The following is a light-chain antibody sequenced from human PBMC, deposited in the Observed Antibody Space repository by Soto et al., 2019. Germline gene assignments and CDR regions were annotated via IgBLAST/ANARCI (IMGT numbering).Light chain of an antibody. CDR3: QQLNSYPWT. Sequence: DIQMTQSPSSLSASVGDRVTITCRASQSISRYLNWYQQKPGKAPNLLIYVASSLQSEVPSRFSGSGSGTDFTLTISSLQPEDFATYYCQQLNSYPWTFGQGTKVDIK. V-gene: IGKV1-39*01. J-gene: IGKJ1*01. CDR2: VAS. CDR1: QSISRY.